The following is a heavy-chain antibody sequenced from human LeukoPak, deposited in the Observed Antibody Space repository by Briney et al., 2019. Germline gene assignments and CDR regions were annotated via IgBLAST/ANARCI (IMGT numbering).Heavy chain of an antibody. D-gene: IGHD1-26*01. J-gene: IGHJ6*03. CDR2: NYSDGNT. CDR1: GFTVSSNY. Sequence: GGSLRLSCATSGFTVSSNYMSWVRQAPGRGLEWISLNYSDGNTYYTDSVKGRFTFSRDNSKNTLYLQMNSLRAEDTAVYYCARQSRGSYYPYYYYYMDVWGKGTTVTISS. CDR3: ARQSRGSYYPYYYYYMDV. V-gene: IGHV3-53*01.